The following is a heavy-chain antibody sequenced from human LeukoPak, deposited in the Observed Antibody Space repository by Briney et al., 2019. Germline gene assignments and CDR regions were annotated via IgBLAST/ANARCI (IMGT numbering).Heavy chain of an antibody. D-gene: IGHD3-3*01. CDR1: GFTFSSYG. CDR2: IWYDGSNK. V-gene: IGHV3-33*06. J-gene: IGHJ4*02. CDR3: AKDGGLDYDFWSGYHRTAYYFDY. Sequence: GKSLRLSCAASGFTFSSYGMHWVRQAPGKGLEWVAVIWYDGSNKYYADSVKGRFTISRDNSKNTLYLQMNSLRAEDTAVYYCAKDGGLDYDFWSGYHRTAYYFDYWGQGTLVTVSS.